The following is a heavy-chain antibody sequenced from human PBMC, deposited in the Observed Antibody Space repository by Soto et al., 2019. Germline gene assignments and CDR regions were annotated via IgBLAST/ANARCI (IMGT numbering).Heavy chain of an antibody. CDR2: IYSGGTT. Sequence: EVYLVESGGGLVQPGGSLRLSCAASGFTVSSDSMTWVRQAPGKGLEWVSVIYSGGTTYYADSVKGRFTISRDDSKNTLYLQMNTLTGGDTAVYYCARGCWIPYVLAVWGQGATVTVSS. D-gene: IGHD1-1*01. CDR3: ARGCWIPYVLAV. CDR1: GFTVSSDS. J-gene: IGHJ6*02. V-gene: IGHV3-66*01.